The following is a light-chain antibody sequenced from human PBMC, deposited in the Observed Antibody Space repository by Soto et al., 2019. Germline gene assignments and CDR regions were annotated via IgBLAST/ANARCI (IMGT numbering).Light chain of an antibody. Sequence: EIVLTQSPGTLSLSPGERATLSCRASQSVSNNYLAWYQQKPGQAPRLLIYGASNRATGIPDRFSGSGSGTDFTLTISSLQPDDFATYYCQQYNSYSLTFGGGTKVEIK. CDR2: GAS. J-gene: IGKJ4*01. V-gene: IGKV3-20*01. CDR1: QSVSNNY. CDR3: QQYNSYSLT.